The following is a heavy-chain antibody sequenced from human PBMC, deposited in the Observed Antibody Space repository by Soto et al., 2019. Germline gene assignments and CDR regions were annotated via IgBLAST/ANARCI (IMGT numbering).Heavy chain of an antibody. CDR1: GYTFTGYY. D-gene: IGHD2-21*01. J-gene: IGHJ4*02. Sequence: ASVKVSCKASGYTFTGYYMHWVRQAPGQGLEWMGWINPKSGGTKYVHNFQGRVTLTSDTSISTAYMELRRLRSDDTAVYFCAREFVVKTLLNAGSLHFDNWGLGTLVTVSS. V-gene: IGHV1-2*02. CDR2: INPKSGGT. CDR3: AREFVVKTLLNAGSLHFDN.